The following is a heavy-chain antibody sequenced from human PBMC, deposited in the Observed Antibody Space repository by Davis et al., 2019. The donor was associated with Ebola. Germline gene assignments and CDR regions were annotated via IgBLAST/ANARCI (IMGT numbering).Heavy chain of an antibody. J-gene: IGHJ6*02. CDR3: ARIRKVQGVIYYYYGMDV. D-gene: IGHD3-10*01. Sequence: SGPTLVKPTQTLTLTCTFSGFSLSTSGVGVGWIRQPPGKALEWLALIYWDDDKRYSPSLKSRLTISKDTSKNQVVLTMTNMDPVDTATYYCARIRKVQGVIYYYYGMDVWGQGTMVTVSS. CDR2: IYWDDDK. CDR1: GFSLSTSGVG. V-gene: IGHV2-5*02.